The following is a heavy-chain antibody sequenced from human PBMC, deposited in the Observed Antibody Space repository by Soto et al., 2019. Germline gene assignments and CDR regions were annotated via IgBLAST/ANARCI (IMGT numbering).Heavy chain of an antibody. CDR3: ARDTRVSTSFYGMDV. V-gene: IGHV3-33*01. Sequence: GGSLRLSCAASGFTFSSYGMHWVRQAPGKGLEWVAVIWYDGSNKYYADSVKGRFTISRDNSKNTLYLQMNSLRAEDTAVYYCARDTRVSTSFYGMDVWGQGTTVTVSS. D-gene: IGHD1-26*01. J-gene: IGHJ6*02. CDR2: IWYDGSNK. CDR1: GFTFSSYG.